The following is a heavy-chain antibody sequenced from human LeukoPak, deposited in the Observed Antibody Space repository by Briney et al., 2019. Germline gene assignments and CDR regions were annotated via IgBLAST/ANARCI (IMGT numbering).Heavy chain of an antibody. J-gene: IGHJ4*02. V-gene: IGHV3-23*01. CDR2: ISGSGGST. Sequence: PGGSLRLSCAASEFSVGSNYMTWVRQAPGKGLEWVSAISGSGGSTYYADSVKGRFTISRDNSKNTLYLQMNSLRAEDTAVYYCANSPLDYDSSGVHDYWGQGTLVTVSS. D-gene: IGHD3-22*01. CDR1: EFSVGSNY. CDR3: ANSPLDYDSSGVHDY.